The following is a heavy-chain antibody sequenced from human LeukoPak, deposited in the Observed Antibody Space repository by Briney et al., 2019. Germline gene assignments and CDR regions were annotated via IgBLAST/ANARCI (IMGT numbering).Heavy chain of an antibody. V-gene: IGHV4-38-2*02. CDR1: GYSISSGYY. Sequence: SETLSLTCTVSGYSISSGYYWGWVRQPPGKGLEWIGSIYHSGSTHYNPSLKSRVTISVDTSKNQFSLKLSSVTAADTAVYYCARGLAYYYDSSGYYYRQDAFDIWGQGTMVTVSS. J-gene: IGHJ3*02. D-gene: IGHD3-22*01. CDR3: ARGLAYYYDSSGYYYRQDAFDI. CDR2: IYHSGST.